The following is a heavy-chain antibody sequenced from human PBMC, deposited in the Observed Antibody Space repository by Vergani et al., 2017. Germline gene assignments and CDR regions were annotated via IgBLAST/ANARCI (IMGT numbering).Heavy chain of an antibody. CDR3: ARSYYGLSFLDY. Sequence: QVQLVESGGGLVKPGGSLRLSCAASGFTFSDYYMSWIRQAPGKGLEWVSYISSSSSYTNYADSVKGRFTISRDNAKNSLYLQMNSLRAEDTAVYYCARSYYGLSFLDYWGQGTLVTVSS. D-gene: IGHD3-3*01. CDR2: ISSSSSYT. V-gene: IGHV3-11*06. CDR1: GFTFSDYY. J-gene: IGHJ4*02.